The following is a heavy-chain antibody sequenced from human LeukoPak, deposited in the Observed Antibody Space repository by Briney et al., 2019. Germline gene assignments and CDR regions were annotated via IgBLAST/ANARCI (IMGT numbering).Heavy chain of an antibody. CDR2: INPNSGGT. J-gene: IGHJ4*02. V-gene: IGHV1-2*02. CDR3: ARADRGIAAAGTRYFDY. D-gene: IGHD6-13*01. Sequence: ASVKVSCKASGYTFTGYYMHWVRQAPGQGLEWMEWINPNSGGTNYAQKFQGRVTMTRDTSISTPYMELSRLRSDDTAVYYCARADRGIAAAGTRYFDYWGQGTLVTVSS. CDR1: GYTFTGYY.